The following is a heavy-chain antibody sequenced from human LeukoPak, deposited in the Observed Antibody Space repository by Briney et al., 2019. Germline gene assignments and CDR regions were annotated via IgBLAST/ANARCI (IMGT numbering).Heavy chain of an antibody. Sequence: SETLSLTCAVYGGSFSGYYWSWIRQPPGKGLEWIGEINHSGSTNYNPSLKSRVTISVDTSKNQFSLKLSSVTAADTAVYYCARVRDTAILDYWGQGTLVTVSS. CDR3: ARVRDTAILDY. V-gene: IGHV4-34*01. CDR1: GGSFSGYY. CDR2: INHSGST. J-gene: IGHJ4*02. D-gene: IGHD5-18*01.